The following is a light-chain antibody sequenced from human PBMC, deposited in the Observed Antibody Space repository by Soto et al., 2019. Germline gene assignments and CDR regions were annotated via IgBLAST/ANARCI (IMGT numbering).Light chain of an antibody. Sequence: QSALTQPASVSGSPGQSITISCTGTSSDVGTYNLVSWYQQHPGKAPKLMIYEATNRPSGVSNRFSGSKSGNTASLTISGRQAADEAAYYCCSYASGSTPHVVFGGGTKLTVL. J-gene: IGLJ2*01. CDR2: EAT. V-gene: IGLV2-23*01. CDR1: SSDVGTYNL. CDR3: CSYASGSTPHVV.